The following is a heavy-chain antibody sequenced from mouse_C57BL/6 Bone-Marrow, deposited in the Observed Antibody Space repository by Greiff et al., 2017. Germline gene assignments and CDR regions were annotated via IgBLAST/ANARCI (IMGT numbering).Heavy chain of an antibody. CDR1: GYAFSSSW. CDR2: IYPGDGDT. CDR3: AREEDY. V-gene: IGHV1-82*01. J-gene: IGHJ2*01. Sequence: VKLQESGPELVKPGASVKISCKASGYAFSSSWMNWVKQRPGKGLEWIGRIYPGDGDTNYNGKFKGKATLTADKSSSTAYMQLSSLTSEDSAVXFCAREEDYWGQGTTLTVSS.